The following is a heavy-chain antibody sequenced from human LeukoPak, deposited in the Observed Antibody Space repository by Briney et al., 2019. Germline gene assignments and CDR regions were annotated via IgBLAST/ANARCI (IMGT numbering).Heavy chain of an antibody. D-gene: IGHD3-9*01. J-gene: IGHJ6*02. CDR2: MSYDGSNK. CDR3: AGGAAGYYFYYYYGMDV. Sequence: GGSLRLSCAASGFTFSSYAMHWVRQAPGKGLEWVAVMSYDGSNKYYADSVKGRFTISRDNSKNTLYLQMNSLRAEDTAVYYCAGGAAGYYFYYYYGMDVWGQGTTVTVSS. CDR1: GFTFSSYA. V-gene: IGHV3-30*04.